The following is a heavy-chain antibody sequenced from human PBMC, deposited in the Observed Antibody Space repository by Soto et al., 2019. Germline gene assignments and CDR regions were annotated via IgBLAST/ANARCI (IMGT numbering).Heavy chain of an antibody. V-gene: IGHV3-23*01. CDR1: GFTFSRYA. Sequence: EVQLLESGGGLVQPGGSLRLSCAASGFTFSRYAMSWVRQAPGKGLEWVSAISGSGGSTYYADSVKGRFTISRDNSKNTLYLQMNSLRAEDTAVYDCAKDYSYHVMRTVGGVIAPFDYWCQGTLVTVSS. D-gene: IGHD3-16*02. CDR2: ISGSGGST. J-gene: IGHJ4*02. CDR3: AKDYSYHVMRTVGGVIAPFDY.